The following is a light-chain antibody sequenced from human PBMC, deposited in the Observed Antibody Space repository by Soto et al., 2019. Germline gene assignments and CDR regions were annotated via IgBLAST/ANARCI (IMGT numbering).Light chain of an antibody. CDR1: QGVTTN. CDR2: DAS. V-gene: IGKV3-15*01. J-gene: IGKJ1*01. CDR3: QQYNNWPPT. Sequence: EIVMTQSPDILSVSPGERATLSCRAGQGVTTNFAWYQQKSGQSPRLLLYDASTRATGIPARFSGSGSGTEFTLTISSLQSEDFAVYYCQQYNNWPPTFGQGTKV.